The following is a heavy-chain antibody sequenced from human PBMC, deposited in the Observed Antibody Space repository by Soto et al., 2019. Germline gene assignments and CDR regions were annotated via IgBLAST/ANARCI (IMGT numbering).Heavy chain of an antibody. CDR1: GFMFSSSP. CDR3: AKTHYDLLDY. V-gene: IGHV3-23*01. Sequence: EVQLLESGGGLVQPGGSLRLSCAASGFMFSSSPMNWVRQAPGKGLDWVSAINCCGGSTFYADSVKGRFTISRDDSKNTLYLQMNSLRAEDTAVYYCAKTHYDLLDYWGQGTLVTVSS. J-gene: IGHJ4*02. D-gene: IGHD3-3*01. CDR2: INCCGGST.